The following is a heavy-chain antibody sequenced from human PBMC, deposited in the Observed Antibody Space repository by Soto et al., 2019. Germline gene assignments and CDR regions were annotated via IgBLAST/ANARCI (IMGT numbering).Heavy chain of an antibody. CDR1: GFMFSNHG. D-gene: IGHD1-1*01. V-gene: IGHV3-33*01. CDR2: IWSDGNNR. Sequence: QVQLVESGEGVVQPGRSLRLSCAASGFMFSNHGMHWVRQAPGKGLEWVAVIWSDGNNRYYADSVKGRFTISRDNSKNTVYLQMNSLRAEDTAVYYCVRGDNWNDEASDYWGQGTLVTVSS. CDR3: VRGDNWNDEASDY. J-gene: IGHJ4*02.